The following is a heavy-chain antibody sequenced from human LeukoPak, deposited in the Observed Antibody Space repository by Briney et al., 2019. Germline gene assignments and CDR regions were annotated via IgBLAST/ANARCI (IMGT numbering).Heavy chain of an antibody. CDR2: INQDGSEN. CDR1: GFTFSDFW. V-gene: IGHV3-7*01. D-gene: IGHD3-10*01. Sequence: PGGSLRLSCAASGFTFSDFWMGWVRQAPGKGLEWVANINQDGSENYYVDPVKGRFTISRDNAKNSLYLQMNSLRAEDTAVYYCTKGRSNHYWGQGTLVTVST. J-gene: IGHJ4*02. CDR3: TKGRSNHY.